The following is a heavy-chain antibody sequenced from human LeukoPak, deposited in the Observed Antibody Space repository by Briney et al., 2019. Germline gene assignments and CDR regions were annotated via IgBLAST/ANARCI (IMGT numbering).Heavy chain of an antibody. D-gene: IGHD2-15*01. CDR2: IKHRGRS. Sequence: SETLSLTCSVSGSSISSDYYWGWVRQPPGKGLEWIGSIKHRGRSYYDPSLKSRVTISVDTSKNQFSLQLSSVTAADTAVYYCARVVGATSIDYWGQGILVTVSS. J-gene: IGHJ4*02. V-gene: IGHV4-38-2*02. CDR3: ARVVGATSIDY. CDR1: GSSISSDYY.